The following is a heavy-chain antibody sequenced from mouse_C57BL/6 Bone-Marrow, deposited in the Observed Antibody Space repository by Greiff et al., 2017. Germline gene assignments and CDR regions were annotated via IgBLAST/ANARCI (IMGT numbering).Heavy chain of an antibody. V-gene: IGHV10-1*01. CDR2: IRSKSNNYAT. CDR1: GFSFNTYA. CDR3: VRDSVFYAMDY. D-gene: IGHD3-1*01. Sequence: DVQLVESGGGLVQPKGSLKLSCAASGFSFNTYAMNWVRQAPGKGLEWVARIRSKSNNYATYYADSVKDRFTISRDDSESMSYLQMNNLKTENTAMYYCVRDSVFYAMDYWGQGTSVTVSS. J-gene: IGHJ4*01.